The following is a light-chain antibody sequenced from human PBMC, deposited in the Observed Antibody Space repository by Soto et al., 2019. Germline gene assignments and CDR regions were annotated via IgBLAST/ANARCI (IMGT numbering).Light chain of an antibody. CDR1: QSVSASF. Sequence: EIVLTQSPGTLSLSPGERATLSCRASQSVSASFLAWYQQKPGQAPRLLIYGASSRATGIPDRFSGSGSGTDFTLTISRLDPEDAAVYYCQQRGTFGQGTKLEIK. V-gene: IGKV3-20*01. J-gene: IGKJ2*02. CDR2: GAS. CDR3: QQRGT.